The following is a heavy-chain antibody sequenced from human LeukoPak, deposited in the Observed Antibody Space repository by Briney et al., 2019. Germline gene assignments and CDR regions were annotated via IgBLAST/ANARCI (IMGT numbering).Heavy chain of an antibody. CDR2: IGSSSSYI. CDR3: ASHRNGYYCDY. J-gene: IGHJ4*02. CDR1: RFTFSSYS. D-gene: IGHD2-8*01. Sequence: PGGSLRLSCAASRFTFSSYSMNWVGQAPGKGLEWVSSIGSSSSYIYYADSVKGRFTISRDNAKNSLYLQMNSLRAEDTAVYYCASHRNGYYCDYWGQGTLVTVSS. V-gene: IGHV3-21*01.